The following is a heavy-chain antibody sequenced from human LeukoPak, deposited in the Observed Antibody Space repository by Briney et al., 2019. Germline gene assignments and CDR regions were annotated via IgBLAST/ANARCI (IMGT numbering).Heavy chain of an antibody. Sequence: GGSLRLSCAGSGFTFDDYAIHWVRQAPGKGLEWVSGISWNSGSIAYADSVKGRFTISRDNAKNSLYLQMNSLRAEDTAVYYCARRYYDSSGSRRFMWCFDLWGRGTLVTVSS. D-gene: IGHD3-22*01. CDR1: GFTFDDYA. J-gene: IGHJ2*01. CDR2: ISWNSGSI. V-gene: IGHV3-9*01. CDR3: ARRYYDSSGSRRFMWCFDL.